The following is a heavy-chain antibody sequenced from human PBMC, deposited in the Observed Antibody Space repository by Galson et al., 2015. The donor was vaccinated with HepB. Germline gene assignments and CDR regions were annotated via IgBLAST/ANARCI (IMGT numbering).Heavy chain of an antibody. Sequence: SLRLSCAASGFTFDDYAMHWVRQAPGKGLEWVSGISWNSGSIGYADSVKGRFTISRDNAKNSLYLQMNSLRAEDTALYYCAKDLEGRYSSGPDFDYWGQGTLVTVSS. CDR1: GFTFDDYA. CDR3: AKDLEGRYSSGPDFDY. V-gene: IGHV3-9*01. CDR2: ISWNSGSI. J-gene: IGHJ4*02. D-gene: IGHD6-19*01.